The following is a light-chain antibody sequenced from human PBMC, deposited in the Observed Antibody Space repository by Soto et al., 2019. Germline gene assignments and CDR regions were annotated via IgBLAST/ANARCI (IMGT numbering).Light chain of an antibody. J-gene: IGLJ1*01. CDR3: SSYTSSSTYV. CDR2: DVS. V-gene: IGLV2-14*01. CDR1: SSYVGGYNY. Sequence: QSALTRPASGSGAPGGAITIFRTGNSSYVGGYNYVSWYQQHPGKAPKLMIYDVSNRPSGVSNRFSGSKSGNTASLTISGLQAEDEADYYCSSYTSSSTYVFGTGTKVTVL.